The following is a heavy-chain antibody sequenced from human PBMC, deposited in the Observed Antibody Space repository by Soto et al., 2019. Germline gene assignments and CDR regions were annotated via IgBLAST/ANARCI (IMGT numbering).Heavy chain of an antibody. D-gene: IGHD3-16*02. Sequence: LRLSCAASGFTFSSYWMHWVRQAPEKGLVWVSRINSDGSITNYADAVKGRFTISRDNVKNTLYLQMNSLRAEDTAVYYCVRYPRSVGGSYRPDYWGQGTLVTVSS. V-gene: IGHV3-74*01. J-gene: IGHJ4*02. CDR3: VRYPRSVGGSYRPDY. CDR2: INSDGSIT. CDR1: GFTFSSYW.